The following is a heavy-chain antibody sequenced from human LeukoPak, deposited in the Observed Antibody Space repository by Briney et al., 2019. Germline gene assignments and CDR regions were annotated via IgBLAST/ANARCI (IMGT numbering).Heavy chain of an antibody. J-gene: IGHJ3*01. D-gene: IGHD5-12*01. Sequence: ASVKVSCKASGYSFTDYYMHWVRQAPGQGLEWMGWINPNSGGTNYAQKFQGRVAMTRDTSISTAYMELNRLRSDDTAVYYCALWEIVHYAFDFWGQGTMVTVSS. CDR1: GYSFTDYY. CDR2: INPNSGGT. CDR3: ALWEIVHYAFDF. V-gene: IGHV1-2*02.